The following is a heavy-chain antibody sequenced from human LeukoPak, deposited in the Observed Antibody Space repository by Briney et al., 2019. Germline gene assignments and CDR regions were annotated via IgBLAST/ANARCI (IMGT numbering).Heavy chain of an antibody. CDR2: ISAYNGNT. CDR3: ARVWFRELLYQAFPDY. D-gene: IGHD3-10*01. Sequence: ASVKVSCKASGYTFTSCGISWVRQAPGQGLEWMGWISAYNGNTNYAQKLQGRVTMTTDTSTSTAYMELRSLRSDDTAVYYCARVWFRELLYQAFPDYWGQGTLVTVSS. CDR1: GYTFTSCG. V-gene: IGHV1-18*01. J-gene: IGHJ4*02.